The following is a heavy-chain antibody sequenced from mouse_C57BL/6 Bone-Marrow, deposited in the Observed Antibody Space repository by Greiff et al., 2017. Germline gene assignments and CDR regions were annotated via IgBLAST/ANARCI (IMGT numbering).Heavy chain of an antibody. J-gene: IGHJ4*01. CDR1: GYPFTSYG. CDR3: ARIDDYDALYYAMDY. V-gene: IGHV1-81*01. Sequence: VQLQQSGAELARPGASVKLSCKASGYPFTSYGICWVKQRTGKGLEWIGEIYPRSGYTYYNETFNGKATLTSDQSSSTAYMELRSLTSEDSAIYYGARIDDYDALYYAMDYWGQGTSVTVSS. CDR2: IYPRSGYT. D-gene: IGHD2-4*01.